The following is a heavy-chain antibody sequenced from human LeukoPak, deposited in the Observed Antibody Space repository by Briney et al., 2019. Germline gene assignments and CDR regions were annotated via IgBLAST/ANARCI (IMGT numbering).Heavy chain of an antibody. V-gene: IGHV3-66*01. Sequence: GGSLRLSCAASGFTVTNYYMSWVRQAPGKGLEWVSVIYSGGDTLHADSVKGRFTLSRDNSKNILYLQMNSLRAEDTAVYYCTRDPDRWGQGTRVTVSS. CDR3: TRDPDR. J-gene: IGHJ5*02. CDR2: IYSGGDT. CDR1: GFTVTNYY.